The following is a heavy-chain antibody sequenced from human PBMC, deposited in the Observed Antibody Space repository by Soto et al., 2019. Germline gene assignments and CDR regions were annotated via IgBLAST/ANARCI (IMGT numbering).Heavy chain of an antibody. CDR1: GGSISSGDYY. J-gene: IGHJ4*02. D-gene: IGHD4-17*01. V-gene: IGHV4-30-4*01. CDR3: ARDSDYGDFFFDY. Sequence: PSQTLSLTCTVSGGSISSGDYYLSWIRQPPGKGLEWIGYIYYSGSTYYNPSLKSRVTISVDTSKNQFSLKLSSVTAADTAVYYCARDSDYGDFFFDYWGQGTLVTVSS. CDR2: IYYSGST.